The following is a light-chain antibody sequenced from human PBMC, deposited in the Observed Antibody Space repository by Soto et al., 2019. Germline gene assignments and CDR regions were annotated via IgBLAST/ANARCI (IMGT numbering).Light chain of an antibody. V-gene: IGKV3-20*01. CDR2: GTS. CDR3: QQYGSAPLS. Sequence: VVVTQSPAALSLSPGDRATLSCRASHFVASGYLAWYQQKPGQSPRLVIYGTSRRVAGTPDRFRGTGSGTDFTLTINNVKPEDAAVYHCQQYGSAPLSLGGGTKVEIK. J-gene: IGKJ4*01. CDR1: HFVASGY.